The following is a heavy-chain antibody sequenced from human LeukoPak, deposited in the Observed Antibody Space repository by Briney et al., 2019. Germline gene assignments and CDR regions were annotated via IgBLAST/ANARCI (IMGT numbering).Heavy chain of an antibody. CDR1: GYTFTSYD. J-gene: IGHJ5*02. CDR3: AAATYYYDSSGYTNWFDP. Sequence: ASVKVSCKXSGYTFTSYDINWVRQATGQGLEWMGWMNPNSGNTGYAQKFQGRVTITRNTSISTAYMELSSLRSEDTAVYYCAAATYYYDSSGYTNWFDPWGQGTLVTVSS. V-gene: IGHV1-8*03. D-gene: IGHD3-22*01. CDR2: MNPNSGNT.